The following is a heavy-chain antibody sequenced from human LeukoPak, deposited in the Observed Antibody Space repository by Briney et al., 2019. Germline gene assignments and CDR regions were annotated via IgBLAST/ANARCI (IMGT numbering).Heavy chain of an antibody. CDR2: RWYDGSNK. CDR1: GFTLSSYG. V-gene: IGHV3-33*01. Sequence: GGSLRLSCAASGFTLSSYGMHGVRPAPGKGREWVAVRWYDGSNKYYADSVRGRFTISRDNSKNTLYLQMNSLRAEDTAVYYCARDVDRDYWGQGTLVTVSS. CDR3: ARDVDRDY. D-gene: IGHD3/OR15-3a*01. J-gene: IGHJ4*02.